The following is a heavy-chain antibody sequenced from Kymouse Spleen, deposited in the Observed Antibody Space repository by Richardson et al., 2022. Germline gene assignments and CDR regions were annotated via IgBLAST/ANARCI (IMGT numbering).Heavy chain of an antibody. Sequence: QVQLQQWGAGLLKPSETLSLTCAVYGGSFSGYYWSWIRQPPGKGLEWIGEINHSGSTNYNPSLKSRVTISVDTSKNQFSLKLSSVTAADTAVYYCARVIAARPLGFDYWGQGTLVTVSS. CDR1: GGSFSGYY. CDR3: ARVIAARPLGFDY. V-gene: IGHV4-34*01. D-gene: IGHD6-6*01. J-gene: IGHJ4*02. CDR2: INHSGST.